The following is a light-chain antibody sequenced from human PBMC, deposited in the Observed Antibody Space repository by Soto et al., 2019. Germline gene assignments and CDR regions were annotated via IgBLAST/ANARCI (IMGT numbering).Light chain of an antibody. Sequence: IQMPHSPSSLSASVEDRGPITCRVSQSIRSYLNWYQQKPGKAPKLLIYAASGLQTGVPSRFSGSGSGTDFTLSISSLQGEDFATYYCQLSYITPPGTFGQGTKVDI. CDR2: AAS. J-gene: IGKJ1*01. CDR1: QSIRSY. CDR3: QLSYITPPGT. V-gene: IGKV1-39*01.